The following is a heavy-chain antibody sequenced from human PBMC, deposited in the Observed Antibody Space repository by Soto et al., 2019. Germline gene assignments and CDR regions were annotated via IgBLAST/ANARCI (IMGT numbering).Heavy chain of an antibody. CDR2: ISAYNGNT. CDR3: ARENDILTGYDSPLFDF. V-gene: IGHV1-18*01. Sequence: QVQLVHSGAEVKKPGASVKVSCKASGYTFTSYGISWVRQAPGQGLEWMGWISAYNGNTNYAQKLQGRVTMTTDTSTSTAYMELRSLRSDDTAVYYCARENDILTGYDSPLFDFWGQGTLVTVSS. D-gene: IGHD3-9*01. CDR1: GYTFTSYG. J-gene: IGHJ4*02.